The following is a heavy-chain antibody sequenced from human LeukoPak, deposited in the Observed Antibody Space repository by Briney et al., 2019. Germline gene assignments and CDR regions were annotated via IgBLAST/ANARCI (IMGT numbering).Heavy chain of an antibody. CDR1: GGSISSYY. D-gene: IGHD1-26*01. V-gene: IGHV4-4*07. J-gene: IGHJ6*03. CDR2: IYTSGST. CDR3: AARGSGSYYYYYYMDV. Sequence: SETLSLTCTVSGGSISSYYWSWIRQPAGKGLEWIGRIYTSGSTNYNPSLKSRVTMSVDTSRNQFSLKLSSVTAADTAVYYCAARGSGSYYYYYYMDVWGKGTTVTVSS.